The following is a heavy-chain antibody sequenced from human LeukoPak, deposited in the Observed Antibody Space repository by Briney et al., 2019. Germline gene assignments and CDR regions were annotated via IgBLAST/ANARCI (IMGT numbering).Heavy chain of an antibody. CDR2: MNPNSGNT. D-gene: IGHD6-6*01. Sequence: GASVKVSCKASGYTFTSYDINWVRQATGQGLGWMGWMNPNSGNTGYAQKFQGRVTITRNTSISTAYMELSSLRSEDTAVYYCARRLAPEYSSSSSGNYYYYYMDVWGKGTTVTVSS. J-gene: IGHJ6*03. CDR1: GYTFTSYD. V-gene: IGHV1-8*03. CDR3: ARRLAPEYSSSSSGNYYYYYMDV.